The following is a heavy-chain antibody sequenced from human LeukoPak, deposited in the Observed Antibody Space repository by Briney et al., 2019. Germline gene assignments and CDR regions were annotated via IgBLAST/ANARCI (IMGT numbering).Heavy chain of an antibody. CDR3: ATNALY. CDR2: IKTKNDGDTT. Sequence: PGWSLRLSCAASLFTFRNTWLRWVGQAPAKGLDWVGRIKTKNDGDTTNYAAPVKDRLTSSRDDSKNTLYLLMNSLRIEETAVSYCATNALYWGQGTLVTVSS. CDR1: LFTFRNTW. J-gene: IGHJ4*02. V-gene: IGHV3-15*01.